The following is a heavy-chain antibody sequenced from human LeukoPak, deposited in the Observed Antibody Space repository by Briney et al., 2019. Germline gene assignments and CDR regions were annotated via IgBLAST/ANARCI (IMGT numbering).Heavy chain of an antibody. Sequence: PGRSLRLSCAASGFTFSSYGMHWVRQAPGKGLEWVAVIWCDGSNKYYADSVKGRFTISRDNSKNTLYLQMNSLRAEDTAVYYCARDPMVRGVKAPWRPSRGQYYYYGMDVWGQGTTVTVSS. V-gene: IGHV3-33*01. CDR3: ARDPMVRGVKAPWRPSRGQYYYYGMDV. D-gene: IGHD3-10*01. CDR2: IWCDGSNK. CDR1: GFTFSSYG. J-gene: IGHJ6*02.